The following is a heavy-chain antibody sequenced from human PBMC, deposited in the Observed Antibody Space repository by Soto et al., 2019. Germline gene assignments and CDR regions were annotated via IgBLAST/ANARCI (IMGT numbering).Heavy chain of an antibody. Sequence: GASVKVSCKASGYTFTSYYMHWVRQAPGQGLEWMGIINPSGGSTSYAQKFQGRVTMTRDTSTSTVYMELSSMRSEDTAVYYFARDRGYCGGDCWPDAFDIWGQGTMVTVSS. CDR1: GYTFTSYY. J-gene: IGHJ3*02. D-gene: IGHD2-21*02. CDR3: ARDRGYCGGDCWPDAFDI. CDR2: INPSGGST. V-gene: IGHV1-46*01.